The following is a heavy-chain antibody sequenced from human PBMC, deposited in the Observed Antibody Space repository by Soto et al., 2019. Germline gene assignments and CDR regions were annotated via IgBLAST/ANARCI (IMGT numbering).Heavy chain of an antibody. V-gene: IGHV1-58*01. CDR2: IVVGSGNT. CDR3: AAGEPSTVTTSGAFDI. CDR1: GFTFTSSA. J-gene: IGHJ3*02. Sequence: ASVKVSCKASGFTFTSSAVQWVRQARGQRLEWIGWIVVGSGNTNYAQKFQERVTITRDMSTSTAYMELSSLRSEDTAVYYCAAGEPSTVTTSGAFDIWGQGTMVTVSS. D-gene: IGHD4-17*01.